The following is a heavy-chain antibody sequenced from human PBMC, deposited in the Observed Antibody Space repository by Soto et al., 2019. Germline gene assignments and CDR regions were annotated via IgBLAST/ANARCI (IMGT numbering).Heavy chain of an antibody. J-gene: IGHJ3*02. V-gene: IGHV3-64*07. CDR3: TREHGLNGFDI. CDR2: ISANGVGT. D-gene: IGHD2-2*03. Sequence: QLVESGGGLVQPGGSLRVSCAASGFSFSSHSMHWVREAPGKRLEYISAISANGVGTYYADSVKGRFTISRDNSKNTLYLQMGSLRAEDMAVYHCTREHGLNGFDIWGQGTMVTVSS. CDR1: GFSFSSHS.